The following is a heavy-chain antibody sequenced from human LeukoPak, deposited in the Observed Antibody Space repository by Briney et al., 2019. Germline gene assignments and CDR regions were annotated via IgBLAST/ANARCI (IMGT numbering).Heavy chain of an antibody. CDR1: GFTFSSYG. CDR3: AKAVDSGRYFGYYFDY. Sequence: GGSLRLSCAASGFTFSSYGMHWVRQAPGKGLEWVAVISYDGSNKYYADSVKGRFTISRDNSKNTLYLQMNSLRAEDTAVYYCAKAVDSGRYFGYYFDYWGQGTLVTVSS. D-gene: IGHD1-26*01. V-gene: IGHV3-30*18. CDR2: ISYDGSNK. J-gene: IGHJ4*02.